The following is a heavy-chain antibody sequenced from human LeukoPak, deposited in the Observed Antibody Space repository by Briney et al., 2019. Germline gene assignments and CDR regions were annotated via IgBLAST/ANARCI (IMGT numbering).Heavy chain of an antibody. CDR1: GFTFSSYW. CDR3: ASFYDYVWGSGFDY. J-gene: IGHJ4*02. D-gene: IGHD3-16*01. Sequence: GGSLRLSCAASGFTFSSYWMHRVRHTPGKGLVWVSRINSDGSSTIYADSVKGRFTISRDNAKNTLYLQMNSLSADDTAVYYCASFYDYVWGSGFDYWGQGTQVTVSS. V-gene: IGHV3-74*01. CDR2: INSDGSST.